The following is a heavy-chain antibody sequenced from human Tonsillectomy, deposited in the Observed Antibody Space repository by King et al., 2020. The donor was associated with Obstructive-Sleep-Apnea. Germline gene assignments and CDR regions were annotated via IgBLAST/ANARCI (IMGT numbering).Heavy chain of an antibody. CDR3: ARATVRGVNYYGMDV. CDR2: INPNSGGT. CDR1: GYTFTGYY. V-gene: IGHV1-2*04. J-gene: IGHJ6*02. Sequence: QLVQSGAEVKKPGASVKVSCKASGYTFTGYYMHWVRQAPGQGLEWMGWINPNSGGTNYAQKFQGWVTMTRDTSISTAYMELSRLRSDDTAVYYCARATVRGVNYYGMDVWGHGTTVTVSS. D-gene: IGHD3-10*01.